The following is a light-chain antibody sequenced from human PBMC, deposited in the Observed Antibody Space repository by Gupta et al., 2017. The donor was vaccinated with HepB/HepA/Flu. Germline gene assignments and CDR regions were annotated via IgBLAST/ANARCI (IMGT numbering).Light chain of an antibody. J-gene: IGLJ2*01. CDR3: SSYTSRSTPL. CDR1: SSDVGGYNY. V-gene: IGLV2-14*01. Sequence: QSALTQPASVSGSPGPSITISCTGTSSDVGGYNYVSWYQQHPGKATNLMIYEVSNRPSGVSNRFSGSKSGNTASLTISGLQAEDEADYYCSSYTSRSTPLFGGGTKLTVL. CDR2: EVS.